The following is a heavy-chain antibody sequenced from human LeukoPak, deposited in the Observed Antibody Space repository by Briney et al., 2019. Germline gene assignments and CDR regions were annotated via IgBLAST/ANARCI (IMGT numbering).Heavy chain of an antibody. J-gene: IGHJ4*02. V-gene: IGHV1-2*02. CDR3: ARGPTRHYSNVRY. Sequence: ASVKVSCKASGYTFTGYYMHWVRQAPGQGLEWMGWINPNSGGTNYAQKFQGRVTMTRDTSIGTAYMELSRLRSDDTAVYYCARGPTRHYSNVRYWGQGTLVTVSS. D-gene: IGHD4-11*01. CDR1: GYTFTGYY. CDR2: INPNSGGT.